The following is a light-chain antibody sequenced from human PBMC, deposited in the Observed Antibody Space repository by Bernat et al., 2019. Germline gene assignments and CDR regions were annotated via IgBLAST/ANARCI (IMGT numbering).Light chain of an antibody. J-gene: IGKJ3*01. CDR2: KAS. CDR1: QSISSW. CDR3: QQYDDYPLA. V-gene: IGKV1-5*03. Sequence: DIQMTQSPSTLSASVGDRVIITCRVSQSISSWLAWYQQKPGKAPKLLIYKASSLESGVPSRFSGTGSGTEFTLSISSLQPDEFATYYCQQYDDYPLAVGPRNKVDVK.